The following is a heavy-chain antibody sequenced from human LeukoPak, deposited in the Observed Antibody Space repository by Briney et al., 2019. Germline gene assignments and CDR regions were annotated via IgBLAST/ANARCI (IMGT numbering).Heavy chain of an antibody. CDR3: ARKRSVLLWFGEAGRGYFDY. Sequence: PSETLSLTCTVSGGSISSSSYYWGWIRQPPGKGLEWIGSIYYSGSTNYNPSLKSRVTISVDTSKNQFSLKLSSVTAADTAVYYCARKRSVLLWFGEAGRGYFDYWGQGTLVTVSS. J-gene: IGHJ4*02. CDR1: GGSISSSSYY. V-gene: IGHV4-39*07. D-gene: IGHD3-10*01. CDR2: IYYSGST.